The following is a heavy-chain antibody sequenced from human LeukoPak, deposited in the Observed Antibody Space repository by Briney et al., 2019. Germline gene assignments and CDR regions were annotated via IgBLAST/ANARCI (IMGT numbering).Heavy chain of an antibody. CDR2: AGGRGTNT. CDR1: GFTFSSYA. Sequence: GGSLRLSCAGSGFTFSSYAMIWVRQVPGKGLEWVSAAGGRGTNTFYADSVKGRFTISRDNSRNTLYLQMNSLRAEDTAVYYCARIPLRYFDSPFDYWGQGTLVTVSS. V-gene: IGHV3-23*01. J-gene: IGHJ4*02. D-gene: IGHD3-9*01. CDR3: ARIPLRYFDSPFDY.